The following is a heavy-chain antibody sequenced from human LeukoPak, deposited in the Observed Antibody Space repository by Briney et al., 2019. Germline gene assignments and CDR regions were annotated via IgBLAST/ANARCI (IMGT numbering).Heavy chain of an antibody. CDR3: AREWGV. CDR1: GFTFSSYS. D-gene: IGHD1-26*01. V-gene: IGHV3-48*01. Sequence: GGSLRLSCAASGFTFSSYSMNWVRQAPGKGLEWLSHISSSSTIKYADSVKGRFTISRDNAKNSVYLQMHSLTVEDTAVYYCAREWGVWGKGTTVTVSS. CDR2: ISSSSTI. J-gene: IGHJ6*04.